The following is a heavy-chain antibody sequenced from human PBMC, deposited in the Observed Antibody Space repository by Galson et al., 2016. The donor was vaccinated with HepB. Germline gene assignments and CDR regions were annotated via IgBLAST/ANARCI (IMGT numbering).Heavy chain of an antibody. D-gene: IGHD7-27*01. J-gene: IGHJ4*02. CDR1: GDSFTSYW. Sequence: QSGAEVKRPGESLKISCKGPGDSFTSYWLGWVRQMPGKGLEYMGIIYPADSITRYSPSFQGQVTISADTSLSTAYLQWSSLKASDTAIYYCARVVSNLGHYFDFWGQGTLVTVSS. V-gene: IGHV5-51*01. CDR3: ARVVSNLGHYFDF. CDR2: IYPADSIT.